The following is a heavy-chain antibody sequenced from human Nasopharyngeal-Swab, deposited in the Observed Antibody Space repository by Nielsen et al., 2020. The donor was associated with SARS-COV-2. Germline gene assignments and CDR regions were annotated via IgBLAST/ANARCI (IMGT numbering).Heavy chain of an antibody. CDR2: ISSSSSTI. V-gene: IGHV3-48*04. J-gene: IGHJ4*02. Sequence: GGSLRLSCAASGFTFSSYSMNWVRQAPGQGLEWVSYISSSSSTIYYADSVKGRFTISRDNAKNSLYLQMNSLRAEDTAVYYCAKTIGYCSGGSCYLDYWGQGTLVTVSS. D-gene: IGHD2-15*01. CDR3: AKTIGYCSGGSCYLDY. CDR1: GFTFSSYS.